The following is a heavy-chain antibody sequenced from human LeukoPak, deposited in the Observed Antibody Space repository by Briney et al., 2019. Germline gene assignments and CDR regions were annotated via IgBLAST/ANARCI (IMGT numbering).Heavy chain of an antibody. D-gene: IGHD5-18*01. V-gene: IGHV4-4*07. Sequence: SETLSLTCTVSGGSISSYYWSWIRQPAGKGLEWIGRIYTSGSTNYNPSLKSRVTMSVDTSKNQFSLKLSSVTAADTAVYYCARDRKIQLWPDAFDIWGQGTMVTVSS. CDR1: GGSISSYY. CDR3: ARDRKIQLWPDAFDI. CDR2: IYTSGST. J-gene: IGHJ3*02.